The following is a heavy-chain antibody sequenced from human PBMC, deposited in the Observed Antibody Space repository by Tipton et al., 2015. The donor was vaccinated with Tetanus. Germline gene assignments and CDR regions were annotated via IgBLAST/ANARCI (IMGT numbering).Heavy chain of an antibody. CDR1: GGSMSGSGHY. Sequence: TLSLTCIVSGGSMSGSGHYGAWVRQSPGKGLEWIGSISYSGSTSYSPSLRSRVTMSVDTSRNQFSLNLTSVTAADTAVYYCARHLIYTYTSRYFDYWGLGTLVTVSS. D-gene: IGHD5-18*01. CDR3: ARHLIYTYTSRYFDY. CDR2: ISYSGST. V-gene: IGHV4-39*01. J-gene: IGHJ4*02.